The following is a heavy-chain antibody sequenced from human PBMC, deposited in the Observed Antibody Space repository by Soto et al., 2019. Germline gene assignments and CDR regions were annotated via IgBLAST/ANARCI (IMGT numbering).Heavy chain of an antibody. J-gene: IGHJ5*02. CDR3: ARDGDGYPSPFDP. Sequence: SVKVSCKASGGTFSSYAISWVRQAPGQGLEWMGGIIPIFGTANYAQKFQGRVTITADESTSTAYMELSSLRSEDTAVYYCARDGDGYPSPFDPWGQGTLVTVSS. CDR2: IIPIFGTA. D-gene: IGHD5-12*01. CDR1: GGTFSSYA. V-gene: IGHV1-69*13.